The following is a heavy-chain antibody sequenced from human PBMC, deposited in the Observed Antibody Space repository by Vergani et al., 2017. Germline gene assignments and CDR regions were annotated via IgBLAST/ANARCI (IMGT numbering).Heavy chain of an antibody. V-gene: IGHV3-23*01. CDR2: ISSDGGST. D-gene: IGHD3-22*01. J-gene: IGHJ4*02. Sequence: EVQLLESGGGLVQPGGSLRLPCAASGFTFSTYAMTWVRQAPGKGLECVSTISSDGGSTYYADSVKGRFTISRDNSKNTLSLQMNSLTAEDTAIYYCAGPQGTSAYYYGGFDYWGQGILVTVSS. CDR3: AGPQGTSAYYYGGFDY. CDR1: GFTFSTYA.